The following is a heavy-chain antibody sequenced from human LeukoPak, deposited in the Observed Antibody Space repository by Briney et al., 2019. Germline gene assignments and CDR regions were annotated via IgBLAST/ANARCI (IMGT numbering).Heavy chain of an antibody. CDR1: GFSLSTSEVG. CDR3: AHIRGGGNSGYFDY. D-gene: IGHD4-23*01. V-gene: IGHV2-5*01. CDR2: IYWNDDE. Sequence: ESGPTLVKPTQTLTLTCTFSGFSLSTSEVGVGWIRQPPGKALEWLALIYWNDDERYSPSLKSRLTITKDTSKNQVVLTMTNMDPVDTATYYCAHIRGGGNSGYFDYWGPGTLVTVSS. J-gene: IGHJ4*02.